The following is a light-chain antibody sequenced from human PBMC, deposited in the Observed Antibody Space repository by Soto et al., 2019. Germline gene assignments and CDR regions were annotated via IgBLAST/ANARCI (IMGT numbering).Light chain of an antibody. CDR2: GAS. Sequence: VMTQSPVTLSVSPGERATLSCRASQNVNINLAWYQQRPGQAPRLVIYGASTRPTDIPARFSGSGSGTEFTLTISSLQSEDFAVYYCHQYNYWPGTFGQGTKLDIK. V-gene: IGKV3-15*01. CDR3: HQYNYWPGT. J-gene: IGKJ2*01. CDR1: QNVNIN.